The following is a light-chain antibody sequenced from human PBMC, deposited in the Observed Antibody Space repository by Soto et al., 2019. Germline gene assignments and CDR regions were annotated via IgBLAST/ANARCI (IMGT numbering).Light chain of an antibody. V-gene: IGLV1-44*01. CDR2: SNN. Sequence: QSVLTQPPSASGTPGQRVTISCSGSSSNIGSNTVIWYQQLPGTAPKLLIYSNNQRPSGVPDRFSGSKSGTSASLAISGLQSEDEADYYCAAWDDSLNVWVFGGGTKVTVL. CDR3: AAWDDSLNVWV. CDR1: SSNIGSNT. J-gene: IGLJ3*02.